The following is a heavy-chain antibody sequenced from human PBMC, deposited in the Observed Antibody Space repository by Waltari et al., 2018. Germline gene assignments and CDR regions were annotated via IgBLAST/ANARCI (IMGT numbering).Heavy chain of an antibody. CDR1: GGSIGHSTYY. CDR2: LYHSGST. J-gene: IGHJ4*02. V-gene: IGHV4-39*01. D-gene: IGHD2-2*03. CDR3: ARRHVDIAIGHFDY. Sequence: QLQLQESGPGLVKPSETLSLTCTVSGGSIGHSTYYWGWIRQPPGKGLEWLGSLYHSGSTSYNPSLTRRISISVDTSNNQFSLNVTSVTAADTAVYFCARRHVDIAIGHFDYWGQGRLVFVSS.